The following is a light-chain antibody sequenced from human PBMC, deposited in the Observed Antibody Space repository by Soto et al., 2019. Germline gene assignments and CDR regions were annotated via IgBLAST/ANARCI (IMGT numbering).Light chain of an antibody. V-gene: IGLV1-51*01. J-gene: IGLJ3*02. CDR2: DDH. CDR1: SSNIGKNS. Sequence: QSVLTQPPSVSAAPGQRVSISCSGGSSNIGKNSVSWYQQLPATAPKLLIYDDHQRPSGIPDRFSASKSGTSATLDITGLQPADEADYYCATWDLTLSAGVLFGGGTKLNVL. CDR3: ATWDLTLSAGVL.